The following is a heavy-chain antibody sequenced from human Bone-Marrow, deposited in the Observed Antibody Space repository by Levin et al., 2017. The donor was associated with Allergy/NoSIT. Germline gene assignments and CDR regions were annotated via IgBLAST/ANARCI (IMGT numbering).Heavy chain of an antibody. Sequence: VASVKVSCKASGYTFTSYGISWVRQAPGQGLEWMGWISAYNGNTNYAQKLQGRVTMTTDTSTSTAYMELRSLRSDDTAVYYCARDLYCSSTSCYRDYYYGMDVWGQGTTVTVSS. CDR3: ARDLYCSSTSCYRDYYYGMDV. CDR1: GYTFTSYG. D-gene: IGHD2-2*02. CDR2: ISAYNGNT. V-gene: IGHV1-18*01. J-gene: IGHJ6*02.